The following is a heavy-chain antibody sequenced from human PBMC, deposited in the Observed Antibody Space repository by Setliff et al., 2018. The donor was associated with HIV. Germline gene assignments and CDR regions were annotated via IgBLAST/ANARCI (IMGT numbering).Heavy chain of an antibody. CDR3: ARGALLAVFDFDH. CDR1: GYTFTGYY. CDR2: INVGNGDT. V-gene: IGHV1-3*01. J-gene: IGHJ4*02. Sequence: GASVKVSCKASGYTFTGYYMHWVRQAPGQGLEWMGWINVGNGDTKYSPELQGRISITRDTSANTAYMELSSLRSDDTAVYFCARGALLAVFDFDHWGQGTQVTVSS. D-gene: IGHD3-10*01.